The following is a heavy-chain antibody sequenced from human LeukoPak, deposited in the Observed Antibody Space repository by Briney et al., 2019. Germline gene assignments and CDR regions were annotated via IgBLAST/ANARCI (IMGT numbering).Heavy chain of an antibody. CDR3: ARSRQASGLFNS. CDR2: IYDRGPA. Sequence: SETLSLTCTVSGGSISSYYWSWIRQPPGKGLEWIGCIYDRGPAYYNPSLKSRFTISVDRPKNQFFLNVTSLTAADTAVYYCARSRQASGLFNSWGQGTLVVVSS. J-gene: IGHJ5*01. CDR1: GGSISSYY. D-gene: IGHD3-10*01. V-gene: IGHV4-59*12.